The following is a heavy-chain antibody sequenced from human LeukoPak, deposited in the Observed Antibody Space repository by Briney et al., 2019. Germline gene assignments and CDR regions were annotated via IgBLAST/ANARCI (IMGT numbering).Heavy chain of an antibody. Sequence: PGGSLRLSCAASGFRFADYAMHWVRQAPGKGLEWVSGISWNTGNSGYAESVKGRFTISRDNAKNSLYLQMNSLRAEDTAVYYCARATDDIVVVPAAVTYYYYGMDVWGQGTTVTVSS. CDR1: GFRFADYA. CDR2: ISWNTGNS. CDR3: ARATDDIVVVPAAVTYYYYGMDV. D-gene: IGHD2-2*01. V-gene: IGHV3-9*01. J-gene: IGHJ6*02.